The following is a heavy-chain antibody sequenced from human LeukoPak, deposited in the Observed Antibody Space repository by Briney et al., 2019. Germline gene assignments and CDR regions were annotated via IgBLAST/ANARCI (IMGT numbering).Heavy chain of an antibody. CDR1: GFTFSDYY. V-gene: IGHV3-11*03. D-gene: IGHD3-16*01. CDR2: ISSSSSYT. J-gene: IGHJ6*02. CDR3: ASGDYYGMDV. Sequence: PGGSLRLSCAASGFTFSDYYMSWIRQAPGKGLEWVSYISSSSSYTNYADSVKGRFTISRDNAKNSLYLQMNSLGAEDTAVYYCASGDYYGMDVWGQGTTVTVSS.